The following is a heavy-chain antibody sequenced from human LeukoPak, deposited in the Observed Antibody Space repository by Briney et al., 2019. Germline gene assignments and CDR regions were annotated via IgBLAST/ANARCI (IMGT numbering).Heavy chain of an antibody. D-gene: IGHD6-13*01. Sequence: ASVKVSCKASGYTFTSYGISWVRQAPGQGPEWMGWISTYSGNTHYAQELQGRVTLTTDTSTSTAYMDLRSLRSDDTVVYYCARDGRGHWDTRIWYLGNWFDPWGQGTLVTVSS. J-gene: IGHJ5*02. CDR3: ARDGRGHWDTRIWYLGNWFDP. V-gene: IGHV1-18*01. CDR2: ISTYSGNT. CDR1: GYTFTSYG.